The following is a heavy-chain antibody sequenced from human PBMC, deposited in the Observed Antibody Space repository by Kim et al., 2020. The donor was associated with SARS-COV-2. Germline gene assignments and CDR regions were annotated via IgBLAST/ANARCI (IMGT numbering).Heavy chain of an antibody. Sequence: GGSLRLSCAASGFTFSSYAMHWVRQAPGKGLEWVAVISYDGSNKYYVDSVKGRFTISRDNSKNTLYLQMNSLRAEDTAVYYCARDPGDFWSGYYDRYLDYWGQGTLVTVSS. CDR3: ARDPGDFWSGYYDRYLDY. J-gene: IGHJ4*02. V-gene: IGHV3-30*04. CDR2: ISYDGSNK. D-gene: IGHD3-3*01. CDR1: GFTFSSYA.